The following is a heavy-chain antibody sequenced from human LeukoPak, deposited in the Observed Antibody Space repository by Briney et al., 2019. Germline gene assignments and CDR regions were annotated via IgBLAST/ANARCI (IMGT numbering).Heavy chain of an antibody. J-gene: IGHJ4*02. CDR1: GYSISSGYY. CDR3: ARDLFGYSFRDMYYFDY. CDR2: IYHSGST. D-gene: IGHD5-18*01. V-gene: IGHV4-38-2*02. Sequence: SETLSLTCTVSGYSISSGYYWGWIRQPPGKGLEWIGSIYHSGSTYYNPSLKSRVTISVDTSKNQFSLKLSSVTAADTAVYYCARDLFGYSFRDMYYFDYWGQGTLVTVSP.